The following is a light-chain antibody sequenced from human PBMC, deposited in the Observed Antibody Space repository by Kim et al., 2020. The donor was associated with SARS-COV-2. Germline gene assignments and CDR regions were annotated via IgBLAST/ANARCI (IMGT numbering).Light chain of an antibody. CDR1: QSVSSN. V-gene: IGKV3-15*01. Sequence: VSPGERATLSCRASQSVSSNLAWYQQKPGQAPRLLIYGASTRATGIPARFSGSGSGTEFTLTISSLQSEDFAVYYCQQYNNWPRGTFGGGTKVDIK. J-gene: IGKJ4*01. CDR2: GAS. CDR3: QQYNNWPRGT.